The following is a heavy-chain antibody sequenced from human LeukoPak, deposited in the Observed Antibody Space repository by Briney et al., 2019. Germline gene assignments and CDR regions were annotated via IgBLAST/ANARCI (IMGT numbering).Heavy chain of an antibody. Sequence: ASVKVSCKASGYTFTCYYMHWVRQAPGQGLEWMGWINPNSGGTNYAQKFQGRVTITRDTSISTAYMELSRLRSDDTAVYYCARGGCSSISCYTMDNWFDPWGQGTLVTVSS. J-gene: IGHJ5*02. CDR3: ARGGCSSISCYTMDNWFDP. CDR2: INPNSGGT. D-gene: IGHD2-2*02. CDR1: GYTFTCYY. V-gene: IGHV1-2*02.